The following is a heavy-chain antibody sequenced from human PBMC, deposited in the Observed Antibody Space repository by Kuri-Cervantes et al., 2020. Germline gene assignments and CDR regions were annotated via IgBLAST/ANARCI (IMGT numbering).Heavy chain of an antibody. CDR3: ARDYMADYYYYYGMDV. V-gene: IGHV3-30-3*01. D-gene: IGHD5-24*01. Sequence: GGSLRLSCAASGFTFSSYAMHWVRQAPGKGLEWVAVISYDGSNKYYADSVKGRFTISRDNSKNTLYLQMNSLRAEDTAVYYCARDYMADYYYYYGMDVWGQGTTVTVSS. J-gene: IGHJ6*02. CDR2: ISYDGSNK. CDR1: GFTFSSYA.